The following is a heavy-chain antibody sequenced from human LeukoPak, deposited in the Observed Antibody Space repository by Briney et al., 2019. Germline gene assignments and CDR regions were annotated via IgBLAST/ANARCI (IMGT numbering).Heavy chain of an antibody. CDR2: INWNGGST. J-gene: IGHJ4*02. CDR3: ARSRHSYDSSGFPHY. D-gene: IGHD3-22*01. Sequence: PGGSLRLSCAASGFTCDDYSMTWVRQAPGKGLEWVSGINWNGGSTGYADSVKGRFTISRDNAKNSLYLQMNSLRAEDTALYYCARSRHSYDSSGFPHYWGQGTLVTVSS. CDR1: GFTCDDYS. V-gene: IGHV3-20*04.